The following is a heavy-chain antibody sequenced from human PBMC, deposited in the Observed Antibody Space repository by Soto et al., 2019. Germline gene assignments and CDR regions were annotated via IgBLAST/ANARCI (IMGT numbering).Heavy chain of an antibody. V-gene: IGHV3-48*01. CDR3: ARDSGYRYGPLDY. Sequence: LRLSCAASGFTFSSYSMNWVRQAPGKGLEWVSYISSSSSTIYYADSVKGRFTISRDNAKNSLYLQMNSLRAEDTAVYYCARDSGYRYGPLDYWGQGTLVTVSS. CDR1: GFTFSSYS. CDR2: ISSSSSTI. J-gene: IGHJ4*02. D-gene: IGHD5-18*01.